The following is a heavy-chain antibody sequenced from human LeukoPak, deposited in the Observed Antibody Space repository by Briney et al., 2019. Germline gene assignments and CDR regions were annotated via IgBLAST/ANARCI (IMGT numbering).Heavy chain of an antibody. CDR2: INHSGST. J-gene: IGHJ5*02. Sequence: PSETLSLTCTVSGGSISGYYWSWIRQPAGKGLEWIGEINHSGSTNYNPSLKSRVTISVDTSKNQFSLKLSSVTAADTAVYYCARGPRIYDFWSGYLSWGQGTLVTVSS. CDR1: GGSISGYY. CDR3: ARGPRIYDFWSGYLS. V-gene: IGHV4-34*01. D-gene: IGHD3-3*01.